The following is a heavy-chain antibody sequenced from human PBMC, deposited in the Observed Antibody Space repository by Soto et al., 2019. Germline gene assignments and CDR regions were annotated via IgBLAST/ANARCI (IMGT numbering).Heavy chain of an antibody. Sequence: WIRQPPGKGLEWVGRIRSKSDGGTADYAAPVKGRFTISRDDSKNTLYLQMNTLKTEDTAVYYCTTAGPYQLGVWGRGTTVTVSS. CDR3: TTAGPYQLGV. J-gene: IGHJ6*02. V-gene: IGHV3-15*01. D-gene: IGHD1-1*01. CDR2: IRSKSDGGTA.